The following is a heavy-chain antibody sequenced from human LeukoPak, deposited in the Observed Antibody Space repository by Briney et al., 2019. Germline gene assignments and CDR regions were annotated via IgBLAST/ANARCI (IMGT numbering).Heavy chain of an antibody. J-gene: IGHJ4*02. V-gene: IGHV3-13*01. CDR1: GFTFSSYD. CDR3: ARGAMYSSGWYFDS. CDR2: VRTAGDA. Sequence: PGGSLRLSCAASGFTFSSYDMHWVRQATGKGLEWVSGVRTAGDAYYSDSVKRRCVISRHNTKDFLYLQMNSLRAGDTVVYYWARGAMYSSGWYFDSWGQGTLVTVSS. D-gene: IGHD6-19*01.